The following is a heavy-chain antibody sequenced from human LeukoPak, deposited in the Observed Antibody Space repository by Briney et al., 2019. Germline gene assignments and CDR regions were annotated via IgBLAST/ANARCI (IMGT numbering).Heavy chain of an antibody. D-gene: IGHD2-8*01. CDR3: AKVASHIVLMVYAIGEYFQH. Sequence: GGSLRLSCAASGFTFSSYGMLWVRQAPGKGLEWVAVISYDGSNKYYADSVKGRFTISRDNSKNTLYLQMNSLRAEDTAVYYCAKVASHIVLMVYAIGEYFQHWGQGTLVTVSS. J-gene: IGHJ1*01. CDR1: GFTFSSYG. V-gene: IGHV3-30*18. CDR2: ISYDGSNK.